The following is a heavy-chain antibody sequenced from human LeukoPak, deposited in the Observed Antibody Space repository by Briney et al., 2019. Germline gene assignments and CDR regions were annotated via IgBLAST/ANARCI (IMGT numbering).Heavy chain of an antibody. CDR1: GFTFSSYG. CDR3: AKYPLTIFPDYYYYYYMDV. D-gene: IGHD3-3*01. V-gene: IGHV3-30*18. J-gene: IGHJ6*03. Sequence: PGGSLRLSCAASGFTFSSYGMHWVRQAPGKGLEWVAVISYDGSNKYYADSVKGRFTISRDNSKNTLYLQMNSLRAEDTAVYYCAKYPLTIFPDYYYYYYMDVWGKGTTVTVSS. CDR2: ISYDGSNK.